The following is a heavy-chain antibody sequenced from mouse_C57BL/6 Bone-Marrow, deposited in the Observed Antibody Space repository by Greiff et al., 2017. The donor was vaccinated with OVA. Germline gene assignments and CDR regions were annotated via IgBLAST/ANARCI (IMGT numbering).Heavy chain of an antibody. CDR3: ARVPPYGNYGEEYAMDY. CDR2: ISDGGSYT. Sequence: EVQVVESGGGLVKPGGSLKLSCAASGFTFSSYAMSWVRQTPETRLEWVATISDGGSYTYYPDTVTGRFNISRDNAKYNLYLQMSPLKSEDTALYYCARVPPYGNYGEEYAMDYWGQGTSVTVSS. CDR1: GFTFSSYA. D-gene: IGHD2-1*01. V-gene: IGHV5-4*01. J-gene: IGHJ4*01.